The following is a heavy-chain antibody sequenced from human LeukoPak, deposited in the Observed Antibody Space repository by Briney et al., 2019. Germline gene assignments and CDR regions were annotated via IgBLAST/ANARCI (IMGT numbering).Heavy chain of an antibody. Sequence: KPGGSLRLSCAASGFTFSDYYMSWIRQAPGKGLEWVSYISSSGSTIYYADSVKGRFTISRDNAKTSLYLQMNSLRAEDTAVYYCARDRDDFWSGYYIDYWGQGTLVTVSS. D-gene: IGHD3-3*01. CDR3: ARDRDDFWSGYYIDY. CDR1: GFTFSDYY. V-gene: IGHV3-11*01. CDR2: ISSSGSTI. J-gene: IGHJ4*02.